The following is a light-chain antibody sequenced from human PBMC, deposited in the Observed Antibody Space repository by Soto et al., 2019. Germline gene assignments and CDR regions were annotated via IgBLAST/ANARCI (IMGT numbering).Light chain of an antibody. V-gene: IGKV1-33*01. CDR3: QQYDDLPIT. CDR1: QSISSF. Sequence: DIQMTQSPCSLSASVGDRVTITCRASQSISSFLTWYQQKAGKAPKLLIYDVSKLETGVPSRFSGSGSGTDFTFTISSLQPEDIATYFCQQYDDLPITFGQGTRLEI. CDR2: DVS. J-gene: IGKJ5*01.